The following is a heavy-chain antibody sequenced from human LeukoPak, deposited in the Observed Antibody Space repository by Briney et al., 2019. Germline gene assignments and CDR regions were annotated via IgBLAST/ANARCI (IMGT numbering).Heavy chain of an antibody. Sequence: QPGGSLRLSCAAPGFTFSSYGMSWVRQAPGKGLEWVSAISGSGGSTYYADSVKGRFTISRDNSKNTLYLQMNSLRAEDTAVYYCARGFDTMVRGAKYNWFDPWGQGTLVTVSS. D-gene: IGHD3-10*01. J-gene: IGHJ5*02. V-gene: IGHV3-23*01. CDR3: ARGFDTMVRGAKYNWFDP. CDR2: ISGSGGST. CDR1: GFTFSSYG.